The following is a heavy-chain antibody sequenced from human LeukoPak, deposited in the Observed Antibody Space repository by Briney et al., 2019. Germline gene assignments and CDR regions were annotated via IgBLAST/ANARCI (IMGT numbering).Heavy chain of an antibody. CDR1: GFTFSSYS. CDR2: ISSSSSTI. J-gene: IGHJ6*02. V-gene: IGHV3-48*02. CDR3: ARDVRGYDFWSGYSYYGMDV. D-gene: IGHD3-3*01. Sequence: GGSLRLSCAASGFTFSSYSMNWVRQAPGKGLGWVSYISSSSSTIYYADSVKGRFTISRDNAKNSLYLQMNSLRDEDTAVYYCARDVRGYDFWSGYSYYGMDVWGQGTTVTVSS.